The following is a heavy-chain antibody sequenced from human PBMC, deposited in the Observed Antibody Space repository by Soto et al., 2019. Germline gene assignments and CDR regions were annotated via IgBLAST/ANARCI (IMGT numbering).Heavy chain of an antibody. CDR3: ARVNQDIVVVPAGHWFDP. CDR2: IYHSGSA. Sequence: SETLSLTCAVSGYSISNGYYWGWIRQPPGKGLGWIGSIYHSGSAYYNPSLKSRVTISVDTSKNQFSLKLSSVTAADTAVYYCARVNQDIVVVPAGHWFDPWGQGPLVSVSS. D-gene: IGHD2-2*01. J-gene: IGHJ5*02. CDR1: GYSISNGYY. V-gene: IGHV4-38-2*01.